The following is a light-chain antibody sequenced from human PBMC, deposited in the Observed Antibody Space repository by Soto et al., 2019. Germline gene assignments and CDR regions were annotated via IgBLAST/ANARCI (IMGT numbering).Light chain of an antibody. Sequence: QSALTQPPSASGSPGQSVTISCTGTSSDVGAYTYVSWYQQYPGKAPKLMLYDVSKRPSGVPDRFSGSKSGNTASLTVSGLQAEDEADYYCTSYVGSDIWVFGGGTKLTVL. CDR1: SSDVGAYTY. CDR3: TSYVGSDIWV. CDR2: DVS. J-gene: IGLJ3*02. V-gene: IGLV2-8*01.